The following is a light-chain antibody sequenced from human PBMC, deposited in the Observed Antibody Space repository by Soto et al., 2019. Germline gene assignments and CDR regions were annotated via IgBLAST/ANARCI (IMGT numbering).Light chain of an antibody. J-gene: IGKJ5*01. CDR3: QQYTSS. V-gene: IGKV3-20*01. Sequence: EVVLTQSPGILSLSPGERATLSCRACETVTSKYLAWYPQKPVQAPRLLIYGASTRATGIPDRFSGSGSGTDFTLPLPRLDPEVFAVYSCQQYTSSFGHGTLLEI. CDR1: ETVTSKY. CDR2: GAS.